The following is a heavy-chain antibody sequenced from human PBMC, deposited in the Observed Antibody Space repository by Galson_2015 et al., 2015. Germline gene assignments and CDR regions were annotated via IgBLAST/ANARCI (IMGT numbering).Heavy chain of an antibody. Sequence: SLRLSCAASGFTFSSYWMHWVRQAPGKGLVWVSRINSDGSSTSYADSVKGRFTISRDNAKNTLYLQMNSLRAEDTAVYYCARGGGVGAAPRAPGYWGQGTLVTVSS. CDR1: GFTFSSYW. CDR3: ARGGGVGAAPRAPGY. V-gene: IGHV3-74*01. J-gene: IGHJ4*02. CDR2: INSDGSST. D-gene: IGHD1-26*01.